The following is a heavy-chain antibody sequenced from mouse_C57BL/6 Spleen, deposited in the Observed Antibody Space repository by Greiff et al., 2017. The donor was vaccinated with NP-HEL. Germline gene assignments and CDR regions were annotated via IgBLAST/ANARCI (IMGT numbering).Heavy chain of an antibody. CDR1: GYSITSGYY. CDR2: ISYDGSN. J-gene: IGHJ2*01. CDR3: AREGDYYGSSLDY. D-gene: IGHD1-1*01. Sequence: EVQLQQSGPGLVKPSQSLSLTCSVTGYSITSGYYWNWIRQFPGKKLEWMGYISYDGSNNYNPSLKNRISITRDTSKNQFFLKLNSVTTEDTATYYCAREGDYYGSSLDYWGQGTTLTVSS. V-gene: IGHV3-6*01.